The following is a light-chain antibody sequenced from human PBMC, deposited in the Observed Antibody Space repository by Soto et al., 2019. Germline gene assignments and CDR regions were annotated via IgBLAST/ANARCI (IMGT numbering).Light chain of an antibody. CDR2: DVS. J-gene: IGLJ2*01. V-gene: IGLV2-11*01. CDR3: CSYAGSYTLV. CDR1: SSDVGGYNY. Sequence: QSVLTQPRSVSGSPGQSVTISCTGTSSDVGGYNYVSWYQQHPGKAPKLMIYDVSNRPSGVPDRFSGSKSGNTASLTISGLQAEEEADYCCCSYAGSYTLVFGGGTKVTVL.